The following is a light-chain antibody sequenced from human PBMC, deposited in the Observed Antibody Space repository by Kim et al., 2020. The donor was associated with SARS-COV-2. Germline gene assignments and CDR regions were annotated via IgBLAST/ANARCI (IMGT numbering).Light chain of an antibody. J-gene: IGLJ2*01. CDR1: SLRSYY. CDR2: GKN. Sequence: SSELTQDPAVSVALGQTVRITCQGDSLRSYYASWYQQKPGQAPVLVIYGKNNRPSGIPDRFSGSSSGNTASLTITGAQAEDEADYYCNSRDSREFGGGTKVTVL. V-gene: IGLV3-19*01. CDR3: NSRDSRE.